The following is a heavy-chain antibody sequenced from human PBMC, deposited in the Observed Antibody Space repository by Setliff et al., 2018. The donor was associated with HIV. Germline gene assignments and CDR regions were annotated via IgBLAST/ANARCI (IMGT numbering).Heavy chain of an antibody. V-gene: IGHV4-39*01. D-gene: IGHD2-21*02. Sequence: PSETLSLTCTVSGGSINISSYYWGWIRQPPGKGLEWIGSMYYSGSTYQNLSLKRRVTISVDMSKNQFSLKLSSVTAADTAVYYCASGNCAGDGYHDYWGQGTLVTVPQ. CDR2: MYYSGST. CDR3: ASGNCAGDGYHDY. CDR1: GGSINISSYY. J-gene: IGHJ4*02.